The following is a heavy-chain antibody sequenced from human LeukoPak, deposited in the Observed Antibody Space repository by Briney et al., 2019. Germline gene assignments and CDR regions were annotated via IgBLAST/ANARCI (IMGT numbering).Heavy chain of an antibody. CDR2: ISYDGSNK. V-gene: IGHV3-30*04. Sequence: GGSLRLSCAASGFAFSTYPVHWVRQAPGKGLEWVAVISYDGSNKYYADSVKGRFTISRDNSKNTLYLQMNSLGAEDTAIYYCASRHYDFGYYWGQGTLVTVSS. CDR1: GFAFSTYP. J-gene: IGHJ4*02. D-gene: IGHD4-17*01. CDR3: ASRHYDFGYY.